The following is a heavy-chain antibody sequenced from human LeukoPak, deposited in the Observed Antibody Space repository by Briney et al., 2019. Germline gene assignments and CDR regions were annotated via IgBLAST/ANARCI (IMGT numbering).Heavy chain of an antibody. CDR3: ARERGSGTHLTYMDV. CDR1: RYTFTGYY. Sequence: GASVKVSCKASRYTFTGYYMHWVRQAPGQGLEWMGWINPNSGGINYAQKFQGRVTMTRDTSISTAYMELSRLTSDDTAVYYCARERGSGTHLTYMDVWGKGTTVTISS. V-gene: IGHV1-2*02. J-gene: IGHJ6*03. D-gene: IGHD3-10*01. CDR2: INPNSGGI.